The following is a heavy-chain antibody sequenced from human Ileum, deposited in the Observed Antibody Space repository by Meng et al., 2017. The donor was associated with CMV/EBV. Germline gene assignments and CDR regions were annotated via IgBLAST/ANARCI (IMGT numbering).Heavy chain of an antibody. D-gene: IGHD1-26*01. CDR1: GDPISSGSHS. V-gene: IGHV4-39*07. CDR2: MYFSGIA. CDR3: ARDLTNKWFYY. Sequence: QMQLQESGPGLVKPAETLSLTCTASGDPISSGSHSWAWFRQPPGKRLEWIGSMYFSGIADYNPSLKSRVTISPHATQKQFSLRLTSVTAADSAVYFCARDLTNKWFYYWGQGTLVTVSS. J-gene: IGHJ4*02.